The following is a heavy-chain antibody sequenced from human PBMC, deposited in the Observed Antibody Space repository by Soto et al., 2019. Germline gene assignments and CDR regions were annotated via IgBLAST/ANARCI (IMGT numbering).Heavy chain of an antibody. D-gene: IGHD6-13*01. J-gene: IGHJ4*02. CDR2: INPNSGGT. Sequence: AASVKVSCKASGYTFTGYYMHWVRQAPGQGLEWMGWINPNSGGTNYAQKFQGRVTMTRDTSISTAYMELSRLRSDDTAVYYCARPIAAAGENFDYWGQGTLVTVSS. CDR1: GYTFTGYY. CDR3: ARPIAAAGENFDY. V-gene: IGHV1-2*02.